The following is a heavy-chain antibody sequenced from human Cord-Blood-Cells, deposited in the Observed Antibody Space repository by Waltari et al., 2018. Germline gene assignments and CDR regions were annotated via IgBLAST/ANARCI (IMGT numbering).Heavy chain of an antibody. CDR2: IYSGGST. CDR1: GFTVSSNY. D-gene: IGHD5-18*01. J-gene: IGHJ4*02. Sequence: GSLRLSCAASGFTVSSNYMSWVRQAPGKGLEWVSVIYSGGSTYYADSVKGRFTISRDNSKNTLYLQMNSLRAEDTAVYYCARKYSYGYYFDYWGQGTLVTVSS. V-gene: IGHV3-53*01. CDR3: ARKYSYGYYFDY.